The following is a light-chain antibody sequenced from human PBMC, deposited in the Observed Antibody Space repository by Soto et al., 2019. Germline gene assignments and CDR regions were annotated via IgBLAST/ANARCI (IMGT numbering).Light chain of an antibody. V-gene: IGKV1-27*01. CDR3: QKYNTAPLT. CDR2: AAS. Sequence: DIQMTQXPXXLSASIGDRVIITCRASQDISNYLAWYQQKSGKVPELLIYAASTLQSGVPSRFTGSGSGTDFALTISSLQPEDVATYFCQKYNTAPLTFGGGTKVEI. CDR1: QDISNY. J-gene: IGKJ4*01.